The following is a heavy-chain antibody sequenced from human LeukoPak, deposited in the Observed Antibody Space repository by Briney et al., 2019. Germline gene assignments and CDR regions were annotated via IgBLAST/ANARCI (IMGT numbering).Heavy chain of an antibody. CDR2: TYYRSKWYN. Sequence: SQTLSLTCAISGDSVSSNSAAWNWIRQSPSRGLEWLGRTYYRSKWYNDYAVSVKSRIVTNPDTSKNQFSLQLSSVIPEDTAVYYCTRDGIRVLDYWGQGILVTVSS. J-gene: IGHJ4*02. D-gene: IGHD1-1*01. CDR3: TRDGIRVLDY. CDR1: GDSVSSNSAA. V-gene: IGHV6-1*01.